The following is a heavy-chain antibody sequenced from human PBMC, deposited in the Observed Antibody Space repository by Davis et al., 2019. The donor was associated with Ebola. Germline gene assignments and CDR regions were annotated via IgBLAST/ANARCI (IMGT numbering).Heavy chain of an antibody. J-gene: IGHJ4*02. CDR2: IRSKANSYAT. V-gene: IGHV3-73*01. CDR1: GFTFSGSA. CDR3: TSRRDGGNSNY. Sequence: ESLMIPCAASGFTFSGSAMHCVRQASGKGLEWVGRIRSKANSYATAYAASVKGRFTISRDDSKNTAYLQMNSLKTEDTAVYYCTSRRDGGNSNYWGQGTLVTVSS. D-gene: IGHD4-23*01.